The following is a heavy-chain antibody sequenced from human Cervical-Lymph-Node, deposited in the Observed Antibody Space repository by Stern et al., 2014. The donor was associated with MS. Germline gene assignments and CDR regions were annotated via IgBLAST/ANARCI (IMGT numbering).Heavy chain of an antibody. CDR2: VSTYSGDT. D-gene: IGHD2-2*01. CDR3: AREIEDFVVVPVAMGTYYGLDV. J-gene: IGHJ6*02. Sequence: QVQLVQSGTEVKKPGASLKVSCKASGYTFSSHSISWVRQAPGQGLEWMGWVSTYSGDTKFAQKFQGRVTLTTDTSTSTAYLELRSLRSDDTAVYYCAREIEDFVVVPVAMGTYYGLDVWGQGSTVTVSS. V-gene: IGHV1-18*04. CDR1: GYTFSSHS.